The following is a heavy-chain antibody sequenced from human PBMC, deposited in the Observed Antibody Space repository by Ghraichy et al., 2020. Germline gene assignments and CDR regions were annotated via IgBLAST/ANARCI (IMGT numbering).Heavy chain of an antibody. CDR2: MHYNGRT. J-gene: IGHJ5*02. Sequence: SETLSLTCTVSGGSISSSSYYWGWIRQPPGKGLEWIGSMHYNGRTYYNPSLKSRVTISGDTSKNQFSLKLSSVTAADTAVYYCARLGYFTYWFDPWGQGTLVTVSS. D-gene: IGHD2/OR15-2a*01. CDR3: ARLGYFTYWFDP. CDR1: GGSISSSSYY. V-gene: IGHV4-39*01.